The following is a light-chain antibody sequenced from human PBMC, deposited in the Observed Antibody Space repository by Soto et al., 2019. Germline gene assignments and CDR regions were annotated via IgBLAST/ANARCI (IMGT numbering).Light chain of an antibody. CDR3: QQYDTYWT. Sequence: IQMTQSPSTLSASVGDRVIITCLASQGIGSWLAWYQQNPGKAPKLLIYKASTLERGVPSRFSGSGSGTDFTLTISSLQPDDFATYCCQQYDTYWTFGQGTKVEIK. CDR1: QGIGSW. V-gene: IGKV1-5*03. J-gene: IGKJ1*01. CDR2: KAS.